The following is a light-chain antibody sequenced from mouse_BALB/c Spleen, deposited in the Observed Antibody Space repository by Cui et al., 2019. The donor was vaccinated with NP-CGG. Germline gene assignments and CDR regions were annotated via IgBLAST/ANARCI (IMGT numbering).Light chain of an antibody. J-gene: IGLJ1*01. CDR2: GTN. V-gene: IGLV1*01. CDR3: ALWYSNHWV. Sequence: QAVVTQDSALTTSPGETVTLTYRSSTGAVITTNYANWVQEKPDHLFTGLIGGTNNRAPGVPARFSGSLIGDKAALTITGAQTEDEAIYFCALWYSNHWVFGGGTKLTVL. CDR1: TGAVITTNY.